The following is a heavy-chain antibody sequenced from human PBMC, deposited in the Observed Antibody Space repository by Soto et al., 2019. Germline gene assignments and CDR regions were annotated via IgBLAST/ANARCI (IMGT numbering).Heavy chain of an antibody. V-gene: IGHV4-59*12. CDR3: ARKMPTMIVVVIQNWFDP. J-gene: IGHJ5*02. D-gene: IGHD3-22*01. CDR2: IYYSGST. CDR1: GGSISSYY. Sequence: SETLSLTCTVSGGSISSYYWSWIRQPPGKGLEWIGYIYYSGSTNYNPSLKSRVTISVDTSKNQFSLKLSSVTAADTAVYYCARKMPTMIVVVIQNWFDPWGQGTLVTSPQ.